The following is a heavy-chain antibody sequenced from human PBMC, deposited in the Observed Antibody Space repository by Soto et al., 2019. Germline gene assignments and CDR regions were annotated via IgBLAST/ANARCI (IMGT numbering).Heavy chain of an antibody. CDR1: GFNFTSYA. CDR3: ARGGIVVG. Sequence: QVQLVESGGGVVQPGRSLRLSCAASGFNFTSYAMHWVRQAPGKGLEWVAVISYDGSDKYYADSAKGRFTISRDNSKNTLYLQMNSLRTDDTAVYYCARGGIVVGWGQGTLVTVSS. D-gene: IGHD3-22*01. CDR2: ISYDGSDK. V-gene: IGHV3-30-3*01. J-gene: IGHJ4*02.